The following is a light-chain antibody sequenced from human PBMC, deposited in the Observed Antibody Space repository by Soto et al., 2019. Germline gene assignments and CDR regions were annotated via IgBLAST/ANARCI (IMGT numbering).Light chain of an antibody. CDR1: QSVTSNY. CDR3: QQYASSPWT. V-gene: IGKV3-20*01. J-gene: IGKJ1*01. Sequence: ESVLTQSPGTLSLSPGERATLSCRASQSVTSNYLAWYRQKPGQAPSLLIYGASARAAGIPDRFSGSGTGTDFALTISGLEPEDFAVYFCQQYASSPWTFGQGTKVDIK. CDR2: GAS.